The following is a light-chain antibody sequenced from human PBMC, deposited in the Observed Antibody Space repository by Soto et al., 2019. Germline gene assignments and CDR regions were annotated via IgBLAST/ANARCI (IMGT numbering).Light chain of an antibody. CDR3: QQYGGSPPKYT. CDR2: DSS. J-gene: IGKJ2*01. CDR1: QSVSSTS. Sequence: EIVLTQSPGTLSLSPGERVALSCRACQSVSSTSIAWYQQKPGQAPRLLIYDSSSRATDIPDRFSGSGSGTDFTLTISRLEPEDFAVYYCQQYGGSPPKYTFGQGTKLEI. V-gene: IGKV3-20*01.